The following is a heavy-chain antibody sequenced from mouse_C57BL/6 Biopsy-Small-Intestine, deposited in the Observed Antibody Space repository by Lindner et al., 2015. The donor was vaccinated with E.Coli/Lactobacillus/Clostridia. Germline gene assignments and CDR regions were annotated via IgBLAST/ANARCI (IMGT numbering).Heavy chain of an antibody. J-gene: IGHJ4*01. CDR1: GYTFSSHH. D-gene: IGHD2-13*01. V-gene: IGHV1-55*01. CDR2: INPSGGST. Sequence: SVKVSCKASGYTFSSHHMHWVRQAPGQGLEWMGVINPSGGSTTYAQKFQGRVTMTRDTSTSTVYMELSSLGSEDTAVYYCARDLSLAVGTVTTWWLDPWGQGTLVTVSS. CDR3: ARDLSLAVGTVTTWWLDP.